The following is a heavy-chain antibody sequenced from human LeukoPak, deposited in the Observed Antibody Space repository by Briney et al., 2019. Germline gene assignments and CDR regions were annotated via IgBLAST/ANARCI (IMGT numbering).Heavy chain of an antibody. CDR3: AKVVVDTAMVFDY. Sequence: PGGSLRLSCAASGFTFSSYAMSWVRQAPGKGLEWVSDISGSGGSTYYEDSVKGRFTISRDNSKNTLYLQMNSLRAEDTAVYYCAKVVVDTAMVFDYWGQGTLVTVSS. D-gene: IGHD5-18*01. CDR1: GFTFSSYA. CDR2: ISGSGGST. J-gene: IGHJ4*02. V-gene: IGHV3-23*01.